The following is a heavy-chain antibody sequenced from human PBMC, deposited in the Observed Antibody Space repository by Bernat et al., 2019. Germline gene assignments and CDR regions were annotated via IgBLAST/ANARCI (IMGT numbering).Heavy chain of an antibody. CDR2: IWYDGSNK. CDR3: ARESSDVDTAMAPLLDSMGFDP. J-gene: IGHJ5*02. Sequence: QVQLVESGGGVVQPGRSLRLSCAASGFTFSSYGMHWVRQAPGKGLEWVAGIWYDGSNKYYADSVKGRFTISRDNSKNTLYLQMNSLRAEDTGVYYCARESSDVDTAMAPLLDSMGFDPWGQGTLVTVSS. CDR1: GFTFSSYG. V-gene: IGHV3-33*01. D-gene: IGHD5-18*01.